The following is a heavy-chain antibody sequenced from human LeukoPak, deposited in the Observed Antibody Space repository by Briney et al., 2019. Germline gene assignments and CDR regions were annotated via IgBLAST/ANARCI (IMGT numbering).Heavy chain of an antibody. CDR3: ARREPVEFDY. J-gene: IGHJ4*02. Sequence: PGESLKISCKGSGYSFTSYWSGWVRRMPGKGLDGMGIIYPGDSDTTYSPSFQGQVTISADKSSSTAYLQWSSLKDSDTAMYYCARREPVEFDYWGQGTLVTVSS. V-gene: IGHV5-51*01. D-gene: IGHD1-14*01. CDR1: GYSFTSYW. CDR2: IYPGDSDT.